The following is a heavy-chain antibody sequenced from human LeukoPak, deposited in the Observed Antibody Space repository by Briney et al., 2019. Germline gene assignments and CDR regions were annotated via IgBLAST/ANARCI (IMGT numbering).Heavy chain of an antibody. J-gene: IGHJ6*03. V-gene: IGHV1-24*01. CDR2: FDPEDGET. CDR3: ATALLKNYYYYYMDV. Sequence: ASVKVSCKVSGYTLTELSMHWVRQAPGKGLEWMGGFDPEDGETIYAQKFQGRVTMTEDTSTDTAYMELSSLRSEDTAVYYCATALLKNYYYYYMDVWGKGTTVTISS. CDR1: GYTLTELS.